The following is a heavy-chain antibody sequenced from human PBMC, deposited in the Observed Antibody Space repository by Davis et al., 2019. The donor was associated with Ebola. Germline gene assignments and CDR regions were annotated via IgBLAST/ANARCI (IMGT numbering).Heavy chain of an antibody. Sequence: ASVKVSCKASGYTFTSYGISWVRQAPGQRLEWMGWINAGNGNTKYSQKFQGRVTITRDTSASTAYMELSSLRSDDTAVYYCARAHYDFWSASTSDGMDVWGQGTTVTVSS. CDR3: ARAHYDFWSASTSDGMDV. V-gene: IGHV1-3*01. D-gene: IGHD3-3*01. J-gene: IGHJ6*02. CDR2: INAGNGNT. CDR1: GYTFTSYG.